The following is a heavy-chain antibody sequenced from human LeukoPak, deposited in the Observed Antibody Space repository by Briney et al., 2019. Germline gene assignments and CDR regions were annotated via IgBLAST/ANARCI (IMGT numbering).Heavy chain of an antibody. CDR3: ARGGGVYYDYVWGSYRLYYFDY. Sequence: SETLSLTCAVYGGSFSGNYWSWIRQPPGKGLEWIGEINHSGSTNYNPSLKSRVTISVDTSKNQFSLKLRSVTAADTAVYYCARGGGVYYDYVWGSYRLYYFDYWGQGTLVTVSS. CDR1: GGSFSGNY. J-gene: IGHJ4*02. V-gene: IGHV4-34*01. D-gene: IGHD3-16*02. CDR2: INHSGST.